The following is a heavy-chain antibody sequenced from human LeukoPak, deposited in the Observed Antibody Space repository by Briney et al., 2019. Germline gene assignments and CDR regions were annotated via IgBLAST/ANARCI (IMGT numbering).Heavy chain of an antibody. CDR3: ARFMDIVATILDY. Sequence: GGSLSLSCAASGFTFSSYAMSWVRQAPGKGLEWVSAISGSGGSTYYADSVKGRFTISRDNPKNTLYLQTDSLRAEDTAVYYCARFMDIVATILDYWGQGTLVTVSS. V-gene: IGHV3-23*01. CDR1: GFTFSSYA. J-gene: IGHJ4*02. D-gene: IGHD5-12*01. CDR2: ISGSGGST.